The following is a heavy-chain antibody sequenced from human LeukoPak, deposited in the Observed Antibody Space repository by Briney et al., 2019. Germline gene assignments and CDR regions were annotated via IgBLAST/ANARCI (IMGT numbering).Heavy chain of an antibody. Sequence: PGGSLRLSCAASGFPFSSYAMSWVRQAPGKGLEWVSAISGSGGSTYYADSVKGRFTISRDNSKNTLYLQMNSLRAEDTAVYYCAKCRSGYYYHYFDYWGQGTLVTVSS. J-gene: IGHJ4*02. CDR1: GFPFSSYA. V-gene: IGHV3-23*01. D-gene: IGHD3-22*01. CDR3: AKCRSGYYYHYFDY. CDR2: ISGSGGST.